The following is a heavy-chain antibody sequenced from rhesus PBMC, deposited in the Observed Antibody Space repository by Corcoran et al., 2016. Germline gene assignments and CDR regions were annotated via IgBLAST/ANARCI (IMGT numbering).Heavy chain of an antibody. J-gene: IGHJ3*01. CDR1: GYTFTSYY. CDR2: INPSNDNT. V-gene: IGHV1-200*01. CDR3: ARYYSGSQGLDF. D-gene: IGHD3-16*01. Sequence: QVQLVQSGAEVKKPGTSVRLSCNASGYTFTSYYIHWVRQAPGQLLEWMGWINPSNDNTGYAQKVQGRVTMTRDTSTSTAYMELNSLRSDDTAVYYCARYYSGSQGLDFWGQGLRVTVSS.